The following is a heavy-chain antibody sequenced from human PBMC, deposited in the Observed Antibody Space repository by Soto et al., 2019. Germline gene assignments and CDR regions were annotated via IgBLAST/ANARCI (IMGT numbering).Heavy chain of an antibody. J-gene: IGHJ4*02. Sequence: QEQLGGSGGDLGKPGGSLRLSCAASGYTFRDYYMSWIRQAPGKGLEWISYIDTSGTKIYYADSVKGRFTITRDKAKNSLYLEMNSLRDEDTAVYYCASHYDMWSGDVSPVDYWGQGTLVTVAS. CDR3: ASHYDMWSGDVSPVDY. V-gene: IGHV3-11*01. D-gene: IGHD3-3*01. CDR1: GYTFRDYY. CDR2: IDTSGTKI.